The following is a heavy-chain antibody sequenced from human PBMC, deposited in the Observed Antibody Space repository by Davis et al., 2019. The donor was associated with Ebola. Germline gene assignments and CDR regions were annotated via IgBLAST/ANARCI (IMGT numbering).Heavy chain of an antibody. V-gene: IGHV4-39*07. D-gene: IGHD5-18*01. Sequence: SETLSLTCTVSGGSISSSSYYWSWIRQPPGKGLEWIGEINHSGSTNYNPSLKSRVTISVDTSKNQFSLKLSSVTAADTAVYYCARRGYSYGWRYWGQGTLVTVSS. CDR2: INHSGST. J-gene: IGHJ4*02. CDR3: ARRGYSYGWRY. CDR1: GGSISSSSYY.